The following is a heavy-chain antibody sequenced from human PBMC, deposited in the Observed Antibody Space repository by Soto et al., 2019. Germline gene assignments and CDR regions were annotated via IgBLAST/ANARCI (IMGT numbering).Heavy chain of an antibody. V-gene: IGHV3-7*01. Sequence: GGSLRLSCAASGFTFSSYWMSWVRQAPGKGLEWVANIKQDGSEKYYVDSVKGRFTISRDNAKNSLYLQMNSLRAEDTAVYYCAREDYYGSGSYSPFDYWGQGTLVTVSS. D-gene: IGHD3-10*01. CDR3: AREDYYGSGSYSPFDY. CDR1: GFTFSSYW. J-gene: IGHJ4*02. CDR2: IKQDGSEK.